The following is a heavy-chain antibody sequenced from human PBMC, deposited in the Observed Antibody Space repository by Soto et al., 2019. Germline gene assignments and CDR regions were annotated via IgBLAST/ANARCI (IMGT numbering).Heavy chain of an antibody. CDR3: AKPTPFHPDY. J-gene: IGHJ4*02. CDR2: IKEDGSAK. D-gene: IGHD2-21*01. Sequence: EVQLVESGGGLVPHGGSLRLSCAVSGFTFSSYWMPWVRQAPGKGLECVATIKEDGSAKYYVDSVKGRFTISRDNAQNSLFLQMTSLRAEDTAVYYCAKPTPFHPDYWGKGTLVTVSS. CDR1: GFTFSSYW. V-gene: IGHV3-7*01.